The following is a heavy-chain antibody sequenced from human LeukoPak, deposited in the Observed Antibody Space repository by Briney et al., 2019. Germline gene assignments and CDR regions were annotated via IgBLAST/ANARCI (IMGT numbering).Heavy chain of an antibody. V-gene: IGHV3-21*01. Sequence: GGSLRLSCAASGFTFSSYSMNWVRQAPGKGLEWVSSISSSSSYIYYADSVKGRFTISRDNAKNSLYLQMNSLRAEDTAVYYCARHRIAVAGTRWWFDPWGQGTLVTVSS. CDR3: ARHRIAVAGTRWWFDP. CDR1: GFTFSSYS. J-gene: IGHJ5*02. CDR2: ISSSSSYI. D-gene: IGHD6-19*01.